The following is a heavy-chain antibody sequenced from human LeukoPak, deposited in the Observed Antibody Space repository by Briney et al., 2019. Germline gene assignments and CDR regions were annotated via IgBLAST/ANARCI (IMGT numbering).Heavy chain of an antibody. J-gene: IGHJ4*02. V-gene: IGHV3-30*18. D-gene: IGHD5-24*01. CDR3: AKGGRWLHHDY. Sequence: GGSLRLSCAASGSTFSSYGMHWVRQAPGKGLEWVAVISYDGSNKYYADSVKGRFTISRDNSKNTLYLQMNSLRAEDTAVYYCAKGGRWLHHDYWGQGTLVTVSS. CDR2: ISYDGSNK. CDR1: GSTFSSYG.